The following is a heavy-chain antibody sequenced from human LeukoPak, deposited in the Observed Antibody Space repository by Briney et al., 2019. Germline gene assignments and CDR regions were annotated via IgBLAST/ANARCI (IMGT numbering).Heavy chain of an antibody. Sequence: GGSLRLSCAASGFTFSNYAMSWVRQAPGKGLEWVSGISGSGDSTYYADSVKGRFTISRDNSKNTLYLQMSSLRAEDTAVYYCAKSSSRIVRGYFDLWGRGTLVTVSS. D-gene: IGHD3-10*02. V-gene: IGHV3-23*01. CDR2: ISGSGDST. J-gene: IGHJ2*01. CDR3: AKSSSRIVRGYFDL. CDR1: GFTFSNYA.